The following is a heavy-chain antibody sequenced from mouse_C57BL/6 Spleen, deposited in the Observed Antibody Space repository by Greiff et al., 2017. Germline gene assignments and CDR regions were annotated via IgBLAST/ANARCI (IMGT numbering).Heavy chain of an antibody. CDR3: ARNYYGSSYRYFDV. CDR1: GYAFRSSW. Sequence: VQLQQSGPELVKPGASVKISCKASGYAFRSSWMNWVKQRPGKGLEWIGRIYPGDGDTNYNGKFKGKATLTADKSSSTAYMQLSSLTSEDSAVYFCARNYYGSSYRYFDVWGTWTTVTVSS. CDR2: IYPGDGDT. V-gene: IGHV1-82*01. J-gene: IGHJ1*03. D-gene: IGHD1-1*01.